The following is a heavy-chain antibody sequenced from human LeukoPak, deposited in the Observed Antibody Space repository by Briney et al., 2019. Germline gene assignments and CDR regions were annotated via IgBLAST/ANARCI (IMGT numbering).Heavy chain of an antibody. Sequence: SETLSLTCSVSGCSISGYYWSWIRQPPGKGLEWIGFIYYNGSTNYNPSLKSRITISVDTSKNQFSLKLNSVTAADTAIFYCARIRRYDYDGFRPGWVYWYFDVWGRGTLVTVSS. CDR2: IYYNGST. D-gene: IGHD4-23*01. J-gene: IGHJ2*01. V-gene: IGHV4-59*01. CDR1: GCSISGYY. CDR3: ARIRRYDYDGFRPGWVYWYFDV.